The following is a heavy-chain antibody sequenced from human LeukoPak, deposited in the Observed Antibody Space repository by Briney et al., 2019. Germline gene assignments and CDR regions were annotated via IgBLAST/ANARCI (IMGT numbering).Heavy chain of an antibody. CDR1: GGSISNYY. J-gene: IGHJ6*03. CDR3: AKGKGGMDV. CDR2: IYYTGST. Sequence: SETLSLTCTVSGGSISNYYWSWIRQPPGKRLEWIGFIYYTGSTNYNPSLKSRVIISVDTSKTQFSLKLTSVTAADTAVYYCAKGKGGMDVWGKGTTVTVSS. V-gene: IGHV4-59*01.